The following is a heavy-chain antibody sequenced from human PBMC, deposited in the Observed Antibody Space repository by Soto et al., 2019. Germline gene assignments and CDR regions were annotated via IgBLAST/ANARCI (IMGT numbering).Heavy chain of an antibody. V-gene: IGHV1-3*01. CDR1: GYTFTSSA. CDR2: INAGNGNT. Sequence: QVQLVQSGAEVKKPGASVKVSCKASGYTFTSSAMHWVRQAPGQRLEWMGWINAGNGNTKYSQKFQGRVTITRDTSASTAYMELSSLRSEDTAVYYCARSPGYSYGDYWGQGTLVTVSS. J-gene: IGHJ4*02. CDR3: ARSPGYSYGDY. D-gene: IGHD5-18*01.